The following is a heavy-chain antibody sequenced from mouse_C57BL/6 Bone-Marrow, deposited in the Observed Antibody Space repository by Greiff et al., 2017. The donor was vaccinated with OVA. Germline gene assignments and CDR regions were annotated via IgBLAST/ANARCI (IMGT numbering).Heavy chain of an antibody. J-gene: IGHJ3*01. D-gene: IGHD1-1*01. Sequence: EVKVVESGPELVKPGASVKISCKASGYSFTGYYMNWVKQSPEKSLEWIGEINPSTGGTTYNQKFKAKATLTVDKSSSTAYMQLKSLTSEDSAVYYCARGITTVVAAWFAYWGQGTLVTVSA. V-gene: IGHV1-42*01. CDR2: INPSTGGT. CDR3: ARGITTVVAAWFAY. CDR1: GYSFTGYY.